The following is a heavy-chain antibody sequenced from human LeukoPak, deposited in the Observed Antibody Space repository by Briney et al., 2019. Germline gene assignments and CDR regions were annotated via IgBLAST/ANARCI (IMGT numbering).Heavy chain of an antibody. J-gene: IGHJ5*02. Sequence: AASVKVSCKASGGTFSSYAISWVRQAPGQGLEWMGRIIPILGIANYAQKFQGRVTITADKSTSTAYMELSSLRSEDTAVYYCARVGSTWTRKLWFDPSGQETLVTVSS. V-gene: IGHV1-69*04. CDR1: GGTFSSYA. CDR2: IIPILGIA. D-gene: IGHD6-13*01. CDR3: ARVGSTWTRKLWFDP.